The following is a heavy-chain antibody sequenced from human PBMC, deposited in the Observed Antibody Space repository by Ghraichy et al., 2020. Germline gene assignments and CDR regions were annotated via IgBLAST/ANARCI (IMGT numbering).Heavy chain of an antibody. D-gene: IGHD6-19*01. CDR2: IKSKTDGGTT. CDR1: GFTFSNAW. CDR3: TTDFRSGSGWYGGENAFDI. Sequence: GGSLRLSCAASGFTFSNAWMSWVRQAPGKGLEWVGRIKSKTDGGTTDYAAPVKGRFTISRDDSKNTLYLQMNSLKTEDTAVYYCTTDFRSGSGWYGGENAFDIWGQGTMVTVSS. V-gene: IGHV3-15*01. J-gene: IGHJ3*02.